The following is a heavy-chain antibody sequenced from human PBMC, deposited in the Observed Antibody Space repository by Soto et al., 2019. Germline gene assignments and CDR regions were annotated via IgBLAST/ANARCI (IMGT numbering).Heavy chain of an antibody. CDR2: IFYSGST. CDR1: GGSVTSNY. CDR3: ARVFPAYCGGDCSYFDS. D-gene: IGHD2-21*02. J-gene: IGHJ4*02. Sequence: PSETLSLTCTVSGGSVTSNYWTWIRQPPGKGLEWIGYIFYSGSTKSNPSLKSRVTMSVDMSKNQFSLRLTSVTAADTAVYYCARVFPAYCGGDCSYFDSWGQGTLVTVSS. V-gene: IGHV4-59*02.